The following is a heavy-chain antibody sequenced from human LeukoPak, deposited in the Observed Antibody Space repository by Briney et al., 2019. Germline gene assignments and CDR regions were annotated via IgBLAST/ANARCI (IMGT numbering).Heavy chain of an antibody. D-gene: IGHD3-10*01. Sequence: QAGGSLRLSCAASGFTFSSYGMHWVRQAPGKGLEWVSAISGSGGSTYYADSVKGRFTISRDNSKNTLYLQMDSLRAEDTAVYYCAKDATHDHYYGSGSFPYYFDYWGQGTLVTVSS. J-gene: IGHJ4*02. CDR1: GFTFSSYG. CDR3: AKDATHDHYYGSGSFPYYFDY. CDR2: ISGSGGST. V-gene: IGHV3-23*01.